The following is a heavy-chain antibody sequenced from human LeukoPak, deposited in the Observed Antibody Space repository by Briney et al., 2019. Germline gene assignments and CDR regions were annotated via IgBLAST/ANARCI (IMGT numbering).Heavy chain of an antibody. CDR1: GFTVSSNY. Sequence: GGSLRLSCAASGFTVSSNYMSWVRQAPGKGLEWVSVIYSGGSTYYADSVKGRFTISRDNSKNTLYLQMNSLRAEDTAVYYCARVVRGSISHGGQGTLGTASS. J-gene: IGHJ4*02. CDR2: IYSGGST. D-gene: IGHD1-26*01. V-gene: IGHV3-66*02. CDR3: ARVVRGSISH.